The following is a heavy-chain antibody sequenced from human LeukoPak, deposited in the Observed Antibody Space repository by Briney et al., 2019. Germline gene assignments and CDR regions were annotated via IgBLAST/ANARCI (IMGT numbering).Heavy chain of an antibody. Sequence: GGSLRLSCAASGCTFSSYEMNWVRQAPGKGLEGVSYISSSGKIIYYADSVQGRFTISKDNAKKSLYLQSSSLRAEDTGVYYCARDTCAGSSCYLFDSWGLGTLVTVSS. CDR1: GCTFSSYE. V-gene: IGHV3-48*03. D-gene: IGHD2-2*01. CDR3: ARDTCAGSSCYLFDS. J-gene: IGHJ4*02. CDR2: ISSSGKII.